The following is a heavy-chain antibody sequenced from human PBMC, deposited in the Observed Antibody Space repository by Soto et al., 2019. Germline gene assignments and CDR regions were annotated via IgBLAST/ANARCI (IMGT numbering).Heavy chain of an antibody. CDR1: GYSFTSYL. CDR3: ARHHYGNYPDYYYGMDV. V-gene: IGHV5-51*01. J-gene: IGHJ6*02. D-gene: IGHD4-17*01. CDR2: IYPGDSDT. Sequence: PGESLKISCKGSGYSFTSYLIGWVRQMPGKGLEWMGIIYPGDSDTRCSPSFQGQVTISADKSISTAYLQWSSLKASDTAMYYCARHHYGNYPDYYYGMDVWGQGTTVTVSS.